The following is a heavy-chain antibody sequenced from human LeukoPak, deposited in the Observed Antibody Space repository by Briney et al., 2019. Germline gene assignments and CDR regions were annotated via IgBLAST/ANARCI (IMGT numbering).Heavy chain of an antibody. CDR3: ASAYYDILGGHFDY. D-gene: IGHD3-9*01. V-gene: IGHV4-39*07. Sequence: PSETLSLTCTVSGGSISSNSYYWGWIRQPPGKGLEWIGSIYYSGSTYYTPSLKSRVTISVDTSKNQFSLKLSSVTAADTAVYYCASAYYDILGGHFDYWGQGTLVTVSS. CDR1: GGSISSNSYY. CDR2: IYYSGST. J-gene: IGHJ4*02.